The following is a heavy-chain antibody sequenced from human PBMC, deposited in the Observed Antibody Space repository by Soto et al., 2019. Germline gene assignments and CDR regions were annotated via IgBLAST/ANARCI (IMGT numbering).Heavy chain of an antibody. CDR2: IYYSGST. Sequence: SETLSLTCTVSGGSISSYYWSWIRQPPGKGLEWIGYIYYSGSTNYNPSLKGRVTISVDTSKNQFSLKLSSVTAADTAVYYCGRDKYYYDSSGQNYYYYGMDVWGQGTTVTVSS. CDR1: GGSISSYY. V-gene: IGHV4-59*01. CDR3: GRDKYYYDSSGQNYYYYGMDV. J-gene: IGHJ6*02. D-gene: IGHD3-22*01.